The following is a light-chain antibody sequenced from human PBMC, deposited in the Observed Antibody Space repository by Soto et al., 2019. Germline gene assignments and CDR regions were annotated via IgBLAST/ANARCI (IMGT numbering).Light chain of an antibody. V-gene: IGLV2-8*01. Sequence: QSALTQPPSASGSPGQSVTISCTGTKSDIGVYDFVSWYQQHPGKAPRLIIYEVIQRPSGVPDRFSGSKSGNTASLTVSGLQAEDEADYYCSSYAGSNNLIFGGGTKLTVL. CDR2: EVI. CDR1: KSDIGVYDF. CDR3: SSYAGSNNLI. J-gene: IGLJ2*01.